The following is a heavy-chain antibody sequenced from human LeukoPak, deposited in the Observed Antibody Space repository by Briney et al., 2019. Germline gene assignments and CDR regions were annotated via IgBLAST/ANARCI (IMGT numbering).Heavy chain of an antibody. CDR1: GGSISSYY. D-gene: IGHD3-10*01. Sequence: SETLSLTCTVSGGSISSYYWSWIRQPPGKGLEWIGYIYYSGSTYYNPSLKSRVTISVDTSKNQFSLRLSSVTAADTAVYYCARYYYGSGSYIDPWGQGTLVTVSS. CDR3: ARYYYGSGSYIDP. V-gene: IGHV4-59*06. CDR2: IYYSGST. J-gene: IGHJ5*02.